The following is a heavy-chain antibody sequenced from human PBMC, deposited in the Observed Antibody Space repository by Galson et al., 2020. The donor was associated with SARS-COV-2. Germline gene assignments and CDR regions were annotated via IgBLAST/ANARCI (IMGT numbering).Heavy chain of an antibody. CDR3: AREYCSSTSCKTNNWFDP. CDR2: IIPILGIA. Sequence: SVKVSCKASGGTFSSYAISWVRQAPGQGLEWMEGIIPILGIANYAQKFQGRVTITADKSTSTAYMELSSLRSEDTAVYYCAREYCSSTSCKTNNWFDPWGQGTLVTVSS. D-gene: IGHD2-2*01. CDR1: GGTFSSYA. V-gene: IGHV1-69*10. J-gene: IGHJ5*02.